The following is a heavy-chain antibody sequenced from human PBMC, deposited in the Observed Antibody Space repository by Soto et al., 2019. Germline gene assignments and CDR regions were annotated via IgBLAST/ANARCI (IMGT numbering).Heavy chain of an antibody. CDR1: GLTFSDYY. V-gene: IGHV3-11*01. D-gene: IGHD2-15*01. J-gene: IGHJ3*02. CDR3: ARAYSDAFDI. Sequence: PGESLKISCAASGLTFSDYYMTWIRQAPGKGLEWVSYISSSGTGIYYPDSVKGRFTISRDNAKNSLYLQMSSLRAEDTAVYYCARAYSDAFDIWGQGTMVTVSS. CDR2: ISSSGTGI.